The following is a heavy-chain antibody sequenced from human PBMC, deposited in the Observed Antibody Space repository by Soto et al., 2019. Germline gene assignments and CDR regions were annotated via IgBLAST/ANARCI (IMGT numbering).Heavy chain of an antibody. D-gene: IGHD3-10*01. J-gene: IGHJ4*02. CDR3: ARDFGSWGAYYFDH. V-gene: IGHV2-5*02. Sequence: QITLKESGPTLVRPTQTLTLTCTVSGFSLDTCGVGVGWIRQPPGKAPEWLALIYWDNDKRYSPSLKNRLTIIKDTSKDQVVLTMTNMDPVDTVTYFCARDFGSWGAYYFDHWGQGALVTVSS. CDR1: GFSLDTCGVG. CDR2: IYWDNDK.